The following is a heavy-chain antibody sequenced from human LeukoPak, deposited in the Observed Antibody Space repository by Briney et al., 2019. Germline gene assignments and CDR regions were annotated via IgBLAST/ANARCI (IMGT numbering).Heavy chain of an antibody. CDR1: GGSISSGGYS. J-gene: IGHJ3*02. CDR2: IYHSGST. CDR3: ARGYYDSSGYYIQDAFDI. D-gene: IGHD3-22*01. Sequence: SETLSLTCAVSGGSISSGGYSWSWIRQPPGKGLEWIGYIYHSGSTYYNPSLKSRVTISVDRSKNQFSLKLSSVTAADTAVYYCARGYYDSSGYYIQDAFDIWGQRTMVTVSS. V-gene: IGHV4-30-2*01.